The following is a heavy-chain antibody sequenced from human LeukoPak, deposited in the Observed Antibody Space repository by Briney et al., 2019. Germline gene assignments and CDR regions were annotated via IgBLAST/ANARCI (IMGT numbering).Heavy chain of an antibody. CDR1: GYTFTGYY. D-gene: IGHD2-2*02. V-gene: IGHV1-2*02. J-gene: IGHJ4*02. CDR3: ATHCSSTSCYMGGGVIAT. Sequence: ASVKVSCKASGYTFTGYYMHWVRQAPGQGLEWMGWINPNSGGTNYAQKFQGRVTMTRDTSISTAYMELSRLRSDDTAVYYCATHCSSTSCYMGGGVIATWGQGTLVTVSS. CDR2: INPNSGGT.